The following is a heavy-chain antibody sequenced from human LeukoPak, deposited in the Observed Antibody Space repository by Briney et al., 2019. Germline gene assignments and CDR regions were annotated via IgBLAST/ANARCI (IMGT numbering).Heavy chain of an antibody. D-gene: IGHD4-23*01. J-gene: IGHJ3*01. CDR2: IYTSGST. CDR1: GGSISSGSYY. CDR3: ARRWKV. V-gene: IGHV4-61*02. Sequence: PSQTLSLTCTVSGGSISSGSYYWSWIRQPAGKGLEWIGRIYTSGSTNYNPSLKSRVTISVDTSKNQFSLKLSSVTAADTAVYYCARRWKVWGQGTMVTVSS.